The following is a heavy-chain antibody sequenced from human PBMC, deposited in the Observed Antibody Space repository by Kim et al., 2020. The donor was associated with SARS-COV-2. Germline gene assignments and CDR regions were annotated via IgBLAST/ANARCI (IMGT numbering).Heavy chain of an antibody. V-gene: IGHV3-30*04. CDR1: GFTFSSYA. CDR3: ASGLSIAARNYYGMDV. J-gene: IGHJ6*02. CDR2: ISYDGSNK. D-gene: IGHD6-6*01. Sequence: GGSLRLSCAASGFTFSSYAMHWVRQAPGKGLEWVAVISYDGSNKYYADSVKGRFTISRDNSKNTLYLQMNSLRAEDTAVYYCASGLSIAARNYYGMDVWGQGTTVTVSS.